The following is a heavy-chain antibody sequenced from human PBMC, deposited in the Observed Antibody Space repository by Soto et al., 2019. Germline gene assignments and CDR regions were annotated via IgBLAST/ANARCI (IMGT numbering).Heavy chain of an antibody. Sequence: EVQLVESGGGLVKPGVSLRLSCAASGFTFSSYSMNWVRQATGKGLEWDSSISSSSSYIYYADSVKGRFTISRDNAKNSLYLHMNCVRAEDTAVYYGARDALFLEWVIKHSLDYWGQRTLVTVAS. D-gene: IGHD3-3*01. CDR3: ARDALFLEWVIKHSLDY. CDR1: GFTFSSYS. CDR2: ISSSSSYI. J-gene: IGHJ4*02. V-gene: IGHV3-21*01.